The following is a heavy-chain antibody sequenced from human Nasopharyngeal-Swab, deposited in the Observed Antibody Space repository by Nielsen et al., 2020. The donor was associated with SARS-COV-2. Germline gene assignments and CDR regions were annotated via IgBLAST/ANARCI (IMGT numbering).Heavy chain of an antibody. J-gene: IGHJ6*02. CDR1: GYSFTTYW. CDR3: ARPMRPMGHYYFGMDV. CDR2: IYPGDSNT. Sequence: GGSLRLSCKGSGYSFTTYWIGWVRQMPGKGLEGMGIIYPGDSNTRYSPSFQGQVTISVDKYSSTAYLQWSSLKASDTAIYYCARPMRPMGHYYFGMDVWGQGTTVTVSS. V-gene: IGHV5-51*01. D-gene: IGHD1-26*01.